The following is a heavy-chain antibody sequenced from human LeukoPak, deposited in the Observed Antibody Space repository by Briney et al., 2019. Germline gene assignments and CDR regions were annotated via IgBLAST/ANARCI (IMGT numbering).Heavy chain of an antibody. CDR1: GFTFSTCN. CDR3: ARGYSGYEGYYMDV. CDR2: ISGSSTYI. V-gene: IGHV3-21*01. J-gene: IGHJ6*03. D-gene: IGHD5-12*01. Sequence: GGSLRLSCAASGFTFSTCNMNWVRQAPGKGLEWVSSISGSSTYIYYADSVKGRFTISRDNAKNSLYLQMNSLRAEDTAVYYCARGYSGYEGYYMDVWGKGTTVTVSS.